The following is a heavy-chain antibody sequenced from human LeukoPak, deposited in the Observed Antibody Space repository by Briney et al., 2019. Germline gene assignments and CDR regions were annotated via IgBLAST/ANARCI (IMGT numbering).Heavy chain of an antibody. CDR1: GGSISSSSYY. V-gene: IGHV4-39*07. Sequence: PSETLSLTCTVSGGSISSSSYYWGWIRQPPGKGLEWIGSIYYSGSTYYNPSLKSRVTMSVDTSKNQFSLKLSSVTAADTAVYYCARARRRDWYSSSPFDYWGQGTMVTVSS. CDR2: IYYSGST. CDR3: ARARRRDWYSSSPFDY. J-gene: IGHJ4*02. D-gene: IGHD6-6*01.